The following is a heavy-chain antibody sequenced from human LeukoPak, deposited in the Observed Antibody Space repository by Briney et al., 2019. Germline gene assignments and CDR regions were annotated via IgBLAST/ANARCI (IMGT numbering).Heavy chain of an antibody. V-gene: IGHV3-21*01. Sequence: RGSLTPSCAASGFTFSRYSMNWVRQAPGKGLEWVASISSTSTFIYSADSVKGRFTISRDTAKNSLFLQMNSLRAEDTAIYYCARDYFDSSDYPQTYYYYYMDVWGKGRTVTVSS. CDR1: GFTFSRYS. D-gene: IGHD3-22*01. J-gene: IGHJ6*03. CDR3: ARDYFDSSDYPQTYYYYYMDV. CDR2: ISSTSTFI.